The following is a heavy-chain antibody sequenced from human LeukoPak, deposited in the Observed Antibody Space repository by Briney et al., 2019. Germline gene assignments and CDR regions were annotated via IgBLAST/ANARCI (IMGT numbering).Heavy chain of an antibody. CDR1: SGSISGSY. CDR3: ARHYSSGTYPLDY. V-gene: IGHV4-59*08. CDR2: IYYTGST. Sequence: SETLSLTCAVSSGSISGSYWSWIRQPPGKGLEWIGHIYYTGSTNYNPSFKSRVTMALDRSKNQFSLKVRSVTAADTAVYYCARHYSSGTYPLDYWGQGTLVTVSS. J-gene: IGHJ4*02. D-gene: IGHD3-10*01.